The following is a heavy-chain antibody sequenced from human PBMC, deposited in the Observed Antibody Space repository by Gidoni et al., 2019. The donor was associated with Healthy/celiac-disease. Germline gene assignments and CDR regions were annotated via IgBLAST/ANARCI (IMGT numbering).Heavy chain of an antibody. CDR3: ARQYYYDSSCYGWRGTEHDAFDI. Sequence: QVQLVQSGAEVKKHGSSVKGSCKASGGTFSSYAISWVRQAPGQGLEWMGGIIPIFGTAHFAQKFQGRVTITADESTSTAYMELSSLRSEDTAVYYCARQYYYDSSCYGWRGTEHDAFDIWGQGTMVTVSS. CDR2: IIPIFGTA. V-gene: IGHV1-69*01. J-gene: IGHJ3*02. D-gene: IGHD3-22*01. CDR1: GGTFSSYA.